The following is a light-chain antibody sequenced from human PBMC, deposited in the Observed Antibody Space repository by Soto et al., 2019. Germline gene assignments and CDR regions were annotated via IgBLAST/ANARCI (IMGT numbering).Light chain of an antibody. CDR3: QEYVSYSALA. CDR1: ESIGSF. CDR2: KAS. Sequence: DIQMTQSPSTLSASLGDRVTITCRASESIGSFLAWYQQKAGKAPKLLIYKASTLQIEVPSRFSGSGSGTDFNLTINGLQPDDFATYYCQEYVSYSALAFGGGTKVEIK. J-gene: IGKJ4*01. V-gene: IGKV1-5*03.